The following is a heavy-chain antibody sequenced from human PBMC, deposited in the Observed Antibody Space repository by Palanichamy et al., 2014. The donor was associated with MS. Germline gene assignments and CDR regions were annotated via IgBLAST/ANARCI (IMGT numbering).Heavy chain of an antibody. CDR1: GFTFSGST. V-gene: IGHV3-73*01. J-gene: IGHJ4*02. CDR2: IRSKANSYAT. D-gene: IGHD5-24*01. CDR3: TSPYRDGHNFGY. Sequence: EVQLVESGGGLVQPGGSLKLSCAASGFTFSGSTIYWVRQASGKGLEWVGRIRSKANSYATAYAASVKGRFTVSRDDSTNTAYLQMNSLKTEDTAVYYCTSPYRDGHNFGYWGQGTQVTVSS.